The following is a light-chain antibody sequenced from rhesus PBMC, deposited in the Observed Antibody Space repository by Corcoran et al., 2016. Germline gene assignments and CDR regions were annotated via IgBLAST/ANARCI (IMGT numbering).Light chain of an antibody. CDR2: KAS. V-gene: IGKV1-22*01. CDR1: QSISSW. CDR3: LQYSSSPYS. Sequence: DIQMTQSPSSLSASVGDTVTITCRASQSISSWLDWYQQNPGQAPKLLIYKASSLQIGVPSRFSGSGSGTDFTLTISSLQPEDFATYYCLQYSSSPYSFGQGTKVEIK. J-gene: IGKJ2*01.